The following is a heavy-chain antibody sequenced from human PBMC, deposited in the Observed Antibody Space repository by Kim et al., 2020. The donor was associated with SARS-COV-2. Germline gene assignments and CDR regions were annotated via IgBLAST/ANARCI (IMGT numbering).Heavy chain of an antibody. Sequence: GGSLRLSCAASGFTFSSYGMHWVRQAPGKGLEWVAVISYDGSNKYYADSVKGRFTISRDNSKNTLYLQMNSLRAEDTAVYYCAKDQVVPSGWYFRGKEENWYFDLWGRGTLVTVSS. CDR3: AKDQVVPSGWYFRGKEENWYFDL. J-gene: IGHJ2*01. D-gene: IGHD6-19*01. CDR2: ISYDGSNK. V-gene: IGHV3-30*18. CDR1: GFTFSSYG.